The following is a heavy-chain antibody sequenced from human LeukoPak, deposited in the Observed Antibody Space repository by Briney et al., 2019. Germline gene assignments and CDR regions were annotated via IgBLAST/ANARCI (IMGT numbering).Heavy chain of an antibody. V-gene: IGHV2-5*02. CDR1: GFSLSTSGVG. CDR2: IYWDDDK. CDR3: AHWREDSSGWYASDY. Sequence: SGPTLVQPTQTLTLTCTFSGFSLSTSGVGVGWIRQPPAKALEWLALIYWDDDKRYSPSLKSRLTITKDTSKNLVVLTMTNMDPVDTATYYCAHWREDSSGWYASDYWGQGTLVTVSS. D-gene: IGHD6-19*01. J-gene: IGHJ4*02.